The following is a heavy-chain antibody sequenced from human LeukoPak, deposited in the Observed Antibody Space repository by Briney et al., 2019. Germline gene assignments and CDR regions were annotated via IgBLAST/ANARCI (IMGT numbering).Heavy chain of an antibody. D-gene: IGHD6-19*01. CDR3: AKELTERWLIDAFDI. CDR1: GFTFSSYA. Sequence: GGSLRLSCAASGFTFSSYAMNWVRQAPGKGLEWVSAITGSGGRTYYADSVKGRFTISRDNSKNTLYLQMSSLRAEDTAIYYCAKELTERWLIDAFDIWGQGTVVTVSS. CDR2: ITGSGGRT. J-gene: IGHJ3*02. V-gene: IGHV3-23*01.